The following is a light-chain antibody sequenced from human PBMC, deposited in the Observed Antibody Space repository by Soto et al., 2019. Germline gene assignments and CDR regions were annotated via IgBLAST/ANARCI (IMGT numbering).Light chain of an antibody. CDR3: QQRSNWPPIT. Sequence: VQTQCPATLSESPGVGSTLSCGASQDVSSYLAWYQQKPGQAPRLLIYDASNRATGIPARFSGSGSGTDFTLTISSLEPEDFAVYYCQQRSNWPPITFGQGTGLEIK. CDR2: DAS. V-gene: IGKV3-11*01. J-gene: IGKJ5*01. CDR1: QDVSSY.